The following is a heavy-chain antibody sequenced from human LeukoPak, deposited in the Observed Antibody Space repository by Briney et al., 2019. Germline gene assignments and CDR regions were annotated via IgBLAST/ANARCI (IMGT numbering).Heavy chain of an antibody. CDR3: AKDGNFRVPGED. CDR2: IRYDGSSS. CDR1: DFMCNTYG. V-gene: IGHV3-30*02. Sequence: PGGSLRLSCAASDFMCNTYGMHWVRQAPGKGLEWVAFIRYDGSSSYYGDPVRGRFTISRDNSKNTLYLEMNSLRPEDTALYYCAKDGNFRVPGEDWGQGTLVTVSS. J-gene: IGHJ4*02. D-gene: IGHD1-7*01.